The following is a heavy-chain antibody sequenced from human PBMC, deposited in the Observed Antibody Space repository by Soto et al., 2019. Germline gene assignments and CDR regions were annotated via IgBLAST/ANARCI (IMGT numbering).Heavy chain of an antibody. J-gene: IGHJ5*02. D-gene: IGHD2-15*01. CDR1: GGSSSSYY. Sequence: QVQLQESGPGLVKPSETLSLTCTVSGGSSSSYYWSWIRQPPGKGLEWIGYMNNIGRTNYNPSLKSRVTISLDTSKNQFSLKVRSVIAADTAVYYCGRSFCSDAVRCNWFDPWGQGTLVTVSS. CDR2: MNNIGRT. CDR3: GRSFCSDAVRCNWFDP. V-gene: IGHV4-59*01.